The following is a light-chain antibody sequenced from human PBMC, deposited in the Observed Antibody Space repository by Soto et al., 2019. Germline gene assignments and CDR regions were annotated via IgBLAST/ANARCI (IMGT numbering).Light chain of an antibody. Sequence: EIVLTQSPVTLSLSPGERATLSCRASQSINNYLAWYQQKPGQAPRLLIYDASNRATGIPARFSGSGSGTDFTLTISSLEPEDFAVYYCQQRFNWQVTFGQGTRLDIQ. CDR3: QQRFNWQVT. V-gene: IGKV3-11*01. CDR2: DAS. J-gene: IGKJ5*01. CDR1: QSINNY.